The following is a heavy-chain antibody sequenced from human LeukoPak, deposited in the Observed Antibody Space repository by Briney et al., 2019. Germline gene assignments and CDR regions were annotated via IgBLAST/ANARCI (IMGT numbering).Heavy chain of an antibody. J-gene: IGHJ4*02. Sequence: GGSLRLSCAASGFTFSDYYMSWMRQAPGEGLEGGSYISSSSSYTNYADSVKGRFTISRDNAKNSLYLQMNSLRAEDTAVYYCARDRVCSGGSCYSGFDYWGQGTLVTVSS. CDR2: ISSSSSYT. D-gene: IGHD2-15*01. CDR3: ARDRVCSGGSCYSGFDY. V-gene: IGHV3-11*06. CDR1: GFTFSDYY.